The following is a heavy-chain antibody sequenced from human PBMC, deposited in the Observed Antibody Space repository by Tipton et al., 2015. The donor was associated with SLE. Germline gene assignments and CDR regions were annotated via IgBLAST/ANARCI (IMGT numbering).Heavy chain of an antibody. CDR1: GFTFSSYA. CDR2: ISGSGGST. CDR3: ARASNGYGFFDY. D-gene: IGHD5-12*01. Sequence: QLVQSGGGLVQPGGSLRLSCSDSGFTFSSYALSWVRQAPGKGLEWVSAISGSGGSTYYADSVKGRFTISRDNSKNTLYLQMNSLRAEDTAVYYCARASNGYGFFDYWGQGILVTVSS. J-gene: IGHJ4*02. V-gene: IGHV3-23*04.